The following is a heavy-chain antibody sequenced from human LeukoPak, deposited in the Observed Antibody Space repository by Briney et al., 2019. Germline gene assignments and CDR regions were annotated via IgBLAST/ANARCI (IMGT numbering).Heavy chain of an antibody. Sequence: GGSLRLSCAASGFTFSSYAMSWVRQAPGKGLEWVSAISGSGGSTYYADSVKGRFTISRDNPKNTLYLQMNSLRAEDTAVYYCAREGGTYYDFWSGYSNPNWFDPWGQGTLVTVSS. D-gene: IGHD3-3*01. J-gene: IGHJ5*02. CDR2: ISGSGGST. CDR3: AREGGTYYDFWSGYSNPNWFDP. CDR1: GFTFSSYA. V-gene: IGHV3-23*01.